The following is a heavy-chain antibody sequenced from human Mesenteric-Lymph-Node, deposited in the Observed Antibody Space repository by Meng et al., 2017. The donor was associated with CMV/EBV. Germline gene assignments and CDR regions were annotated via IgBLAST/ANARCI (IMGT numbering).Heavy chain of an antibody. CDR1: GFTFNYFA. J-gene: IGHJ5*02. Sequence: GESLKISCAASGFTFNYFAMHWVRQAPGKGLEWVAVTSHDGTNKDYTDSVKGRFTISRDNSRSTLYLQMNSLRSEDAAVYYCARMTGGSYQLDTWGQGTLVTVSS. D-gene: IGHD1-26*01. CDR2: TSHDGTNK. V-gene: IGHV3-30-3*01. CDR3: ARMTGGSYQLDT.